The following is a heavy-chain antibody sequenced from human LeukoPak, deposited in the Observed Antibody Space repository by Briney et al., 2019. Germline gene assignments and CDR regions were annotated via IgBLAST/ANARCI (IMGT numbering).Heavy chain of an antibody. V-gene: IGHV3-48*03. Sequence: GESLRLSCAASGFTFSSYEMNWVRQAPGKGLEWVSYISSSGSTIYYADSVKGRFTISRDNAKNSLYLQMNSLRAEDTAVYYCARDSGGSQYHAFDYWGQGTLVTVSS. CDR1: GFTFSSYE. J-gene: IGHJ4*02. CDR2: ISSSGSTI. D-gene: IGHD2-15*01. CDR3: ARDSGGSQYHAFDY.